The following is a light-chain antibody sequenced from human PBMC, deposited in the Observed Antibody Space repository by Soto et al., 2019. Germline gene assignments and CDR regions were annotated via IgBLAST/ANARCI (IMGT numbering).Light chain of an antibody. J-gene: IGLJ3*02. CDR1: SSNIGNNY. CDR3: AAWDDSLSGWV. V-gene: IGLV1-47*01. CDR2: RNN. Sequence: QSVLTQPPSASGTPGQRVTISCSGSSSNIGNNYVFWYQRLPGTAPKLLIYRNNQRPSGVPDRFSGSKSGASASLAISGLRSEDEADYYCAAWDDSLSGWVFGGGTSSPS.